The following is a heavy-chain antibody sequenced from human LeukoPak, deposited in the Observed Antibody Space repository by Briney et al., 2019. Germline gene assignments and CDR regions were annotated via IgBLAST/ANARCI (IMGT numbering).Heavy chain of an antibody. CDR3: ARAPEYSYAVFDI. V-gene: IGHV6-1*01. CDR2: TYYRSKWYN. J-gene: IGHJ3*02. D-gene: IGHD2-15*01. CDR1: GDSVSSNSAA. Sequence: SQTLSLTCAIAGDSVSSNSAAWNWTRQSPSRGLEWLGRTYYRSKWYNDYEVSVKSRITINPDTSKNQFSLQLNSVTPEDTAVYYCARAPEYSYAVFDIWGQGTMVTVSS.